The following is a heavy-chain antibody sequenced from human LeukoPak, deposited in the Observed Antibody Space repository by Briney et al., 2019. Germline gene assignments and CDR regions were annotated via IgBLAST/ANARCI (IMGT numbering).Heavy chain of an antibody. V-gene: IGHV4-61*02. Sequence: SQTLSLTCTVSGGSISGGSYYWSWIRQPAGKGLEWIGRIYTSGSTNYNPSLKSRVTISVDTSKNQFSLKLSSVTAADTAVYYCATTYYDFWSGYYSGGWFDPWGQGTLVTVSS. CDR1: GGSISGGSYY. CDR3: ATTYYDFWSGYYSGGWFDP. CDR2: IYTSGST. J-gene: IGHJ5*02. D-gene: IGHD3-3*01.